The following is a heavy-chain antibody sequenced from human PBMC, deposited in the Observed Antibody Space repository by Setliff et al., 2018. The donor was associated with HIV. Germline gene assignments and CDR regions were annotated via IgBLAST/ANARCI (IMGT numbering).Heavy chain of an antibody. V-gene: IGHV1-46*01. J-gene: IGHJ4*02. D-gene: IGHD6-13*01. Sequence: ASVKVSCKPSGYSFTNHYMHWVRQAPGQGLEWMGVINPTGGSTRNTQKFQGRVAMTRDTSTSTVYMELSSLRSEDTAVYYCARSTDSSSFDYWGQGTLVTVSS. CDR1: GYSFTNHY. CDR3: ARSTDSSSFDY. CDR2: INPTGGST.